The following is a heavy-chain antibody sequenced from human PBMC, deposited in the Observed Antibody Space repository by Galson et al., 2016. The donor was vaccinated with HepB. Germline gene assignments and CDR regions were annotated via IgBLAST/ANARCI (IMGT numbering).Heavy chain of an antibody. V-gene: IGHV3-30*18. D-gene: IGHD3-9*01. CDR3: AKNDILTGYSAFDY. CDR1: GFTFSSYG. CDR2: ISYDGSKK. Sequence: SLRLSCAASGFTFSSYGMNWVRQAPGKGLEWAAVISYDGSKKYYADSAKGRFTISRDNSKNTLYLQMNSLRAEDTAVYHCAKNDILTGYSAFDYWGQGTLVTVSS. J-gene: IGHJ4*02.